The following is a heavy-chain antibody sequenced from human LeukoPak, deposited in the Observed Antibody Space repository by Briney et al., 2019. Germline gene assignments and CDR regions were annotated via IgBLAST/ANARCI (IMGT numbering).Heavy chain of an antibody. CDR3: ARGRLRGYSCGSFDY. CDR1: GGTFSSYA. CDR2: IIPILGIA. V-gene: IGHV1-69*04. Sequence: SVKVSCKASGGTFSSYAISWVRQAPGQGLEWMGRIIPILGIANYAQKFQGRVTITADKSTSTAYMELSSLRSEDTAVYYCARGRLRGYSCGSFDYWGQGTLVTVSS. D-gene: IGHD5-18*01. J-gene: IGHJ4*02.